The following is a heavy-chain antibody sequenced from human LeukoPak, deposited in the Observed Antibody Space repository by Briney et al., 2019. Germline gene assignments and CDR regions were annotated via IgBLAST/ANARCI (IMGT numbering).Heavy chain of an antibody. J-gene: IGHJ4*02. CDR3: ARGITPYYYDSSGYYETFDY. Sequence: ASVKVSCKASGYTFTSYGISWVRQAPGQGLEWMGWISAYNGNTNYAQKLQGRVTMTTDTSTSTAYMELRSLRSDDTAVYYCARGITPYYYDSSGYYETFDYWGQGTLVTVSS. V-gene: IGHV1-18*01. CDR2: ISAYNGNT. D-gene: IGHD3-22*01. CDR1: GYTFTSYG.